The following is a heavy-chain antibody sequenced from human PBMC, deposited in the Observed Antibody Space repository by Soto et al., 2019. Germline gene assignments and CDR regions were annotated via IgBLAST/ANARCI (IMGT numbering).Heavy chain of an antibody. CDR2: IYYSGST. J-gene: IGHJ4*02. CDR1: GGSISSGGYY. CDR3: ARGEDGYNLFDY. D-gene: IGHD5-12*01. V-gene: IGHV4-31*03. Sequence: QVQLQESGPGLVKPSQTLSLTCTVSGGSISSGGYYWSWIRQHPGKGLGWIGYIYYSGSTYYNPSLKSRVTISVDTSKNQFSLKLSSVTAADTAVYYCARGEDGYNLFDYWGQGTLVTVSS.